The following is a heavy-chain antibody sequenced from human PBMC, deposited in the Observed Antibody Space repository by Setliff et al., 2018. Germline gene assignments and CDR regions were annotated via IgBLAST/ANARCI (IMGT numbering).Heavy chain of an antibody. CDR2: INTRTGEP. D-gene: IGHD6-13*01. V-gene: IGHV7-4-1*02. CDR1: GYTLTTYL. J-gene: IGHJ4*02. Sequence: ASVKVSCKASGYTLTTYLMNWVRQAPGQGLEWMGYINTRTGEPMYAQGFTGRFVFSLDPPVSTAYLEISSLKAEDTAHYYCATGSLAIAGTGHWGQGTLVTVSS. CDR3: ATGSLAIAGTGH.